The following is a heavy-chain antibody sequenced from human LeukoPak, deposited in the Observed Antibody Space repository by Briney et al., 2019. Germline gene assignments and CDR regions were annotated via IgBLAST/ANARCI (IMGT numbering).Heavy chain of an antibody. J-gene: IGHJ1*01. D-gene: IGHD4-17*01. Sequence: ASVKVSCKASGYTFTSYDINWVRQATGQGLEWMGGFDPEDGETIYAQESQGRVTMTEDASTDTAYMELSSLRSEDTAVYYCATVHYGDYLFFQHWGQGTLVTVSS. CDR3: ATVHYGDYLFFQH. CDR2: FDPEDGET. CDR1: GYTFTSYD. V-gene: IGHV1-24*01.